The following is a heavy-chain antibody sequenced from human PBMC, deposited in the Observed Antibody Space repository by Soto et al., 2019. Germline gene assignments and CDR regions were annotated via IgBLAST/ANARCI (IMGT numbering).Heavy chain of an antibody. CDR2: IYYTVKT. D-gene: IGHD2-2*01. Sequence: SETRSLTCILAGDYLQVGASYWTWIRHSPGKGLEWSGYIYYTVKTYYNPSLESRLTMSVDRSKNQFSLRLTSVTAADTAVYFCGRDLTSNANCIDPWGQGTLVTVSS. CDR3: GRDLTSNANCIDP. V-gene: IGHV4-30-4*08. CDR1: GDYLQVGASY. J-gene: IGHJ5*02.